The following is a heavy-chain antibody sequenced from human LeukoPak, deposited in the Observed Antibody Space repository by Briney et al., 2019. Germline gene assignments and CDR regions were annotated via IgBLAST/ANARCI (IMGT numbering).Heavy chain of an antibody. V-gene: IGHV3-53*01. D-gene: IGHD3-10*01. CDR2: IYSGGNT. CDR1: GFTVRSNY. J-gene: IGHJ3*02. CDR3: ARDRRGAYGGTGSAFDI. Sequence: GGSLRLSCAASGFTVRSNYMSWVRQAPGKGLEWVSVIYSGGNTYYVDSVRGRFTISRDNSKNTVYLQMNSLRAEDTAVYYCARDRRGAYGGTGSAFDIWGQGTMVTVSS.